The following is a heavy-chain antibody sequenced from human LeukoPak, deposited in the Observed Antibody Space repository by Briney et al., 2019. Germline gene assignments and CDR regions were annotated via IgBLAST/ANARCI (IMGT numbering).Heavy chain of an antibody. CDR3: ARQPRTYYYGSGSYYFTGSYFDY. V-gene: IGHV4-34*01. J-gene: IGHJ4*02. D-gene: IGHD3-10*01. CDR2: INHSGST. Sequence: SETLSLTCAAYGGSFSGYYWSWIRQPPGKGLEWIGEINHSGSTNYNPSLKSRVTISVDTSKNQFSLKLSSVTAADTAVYYCARQPRTYYYGSGSYYFTGSYFDYWGQGTLVTVSS. CDR1: GGSFSGYY.